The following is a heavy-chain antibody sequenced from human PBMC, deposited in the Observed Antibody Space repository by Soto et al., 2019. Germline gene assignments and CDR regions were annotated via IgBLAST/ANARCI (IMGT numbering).Heavy chain of an antibody. CDR1: GFTFTRYS. CDR3: ARESEDLTSNFDY. CDR2: TSSTTNYI. Sequence: GGSLRLSCAASGFTFTRYSMNWVRQAPGKGLEWVSSTSSTTNYIYYGDSMKGRFTVSRDNAKNSLYLEMNSLRAEDTAVYYCARESEDLTSNFDYWGQGTLVTVSS. V-gene: IGHV3-21*06. J-gene: IGHJ4*02.